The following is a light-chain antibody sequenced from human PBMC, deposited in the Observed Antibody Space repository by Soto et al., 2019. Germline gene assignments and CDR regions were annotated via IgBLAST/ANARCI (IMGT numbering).Light chain of an antibody. J-gene: IGKJ5*01. CDR1: QSISDSS. V-gene: IGKV3-20*01. CDR2: GAF. Sequence: EVVLTQSPGTLSLSPGERATLSCRASQSISDSSLAWYQQKVGQAPRLLIYGAFSRATGIPDRFRGSGSGTDFTLTINRLEPEDFAMYYCQHDGTSPPVTFGQGTRLEIK. CDR3: QHDGTSPPVT.